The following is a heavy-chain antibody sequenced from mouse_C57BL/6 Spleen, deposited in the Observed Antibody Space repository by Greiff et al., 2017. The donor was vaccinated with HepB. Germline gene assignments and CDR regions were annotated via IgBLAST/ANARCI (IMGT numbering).Heavy chain of an antibody. J-gene: IGHJ4*01. D-gene: IGHD2-5*01. CDR2: IDPSDSET. Sequence: QVQLQQPGAELVRPGSSVKLSCKASGYTFTSYWMHWVKQRPIQGLEWIGNIDPSDSETHYNQKFKDKATLTVDKSSSTAYMQLSSLTSEDSAVYYCAREGDSNYYAMDYWGQGTSVTVSS. CDR1: GYTFTSYW. V-gene: IGHV1-52*01. CDR3: AREGDSNYYAMDY.